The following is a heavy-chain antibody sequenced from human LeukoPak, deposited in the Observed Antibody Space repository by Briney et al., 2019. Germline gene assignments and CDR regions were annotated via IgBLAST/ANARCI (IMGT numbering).Heavy chain of an antibody. D-gene: IGHD3-22*01. CDR3: ARGYYDSSGYYNGNWFDP. CDR2: INPNSGGT. J-gene: IGHJ5*02. CDR1: GYTFTGYY. V-gene: IGHV1-2*02. Sequence: ASVKVSCKASGYTFTGYYMHWVRQAPGQGLEWMGWINPNSGGTNYAQKFQGRVTMTRDTSISTAYMGLSRLRSDDTAVYYCARGYYDSSGYYNGNWFDPWGQGTLVTVSS.